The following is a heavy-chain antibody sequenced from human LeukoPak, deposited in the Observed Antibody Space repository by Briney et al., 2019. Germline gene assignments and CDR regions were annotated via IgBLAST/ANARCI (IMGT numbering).Heavy chain of an antibody. D-gene: IGHD3-16*01. CDR2: TSPDGRDT. CDR3: AKWGSDFNY. V-gene: IGHV3-7*01. Sequence: GGSLRLSCAASGFTFGTSWMSWFRQAPGTGLEWVAHTSPDGRDTYYVDSVKGRFIISRDNPKNSLYLQMNSLRAEDTAVYYCAKWGSDFNYWGQGTLVTVSS. CDR1: GFTFGTSW. J-gene: IGHJ4*02.